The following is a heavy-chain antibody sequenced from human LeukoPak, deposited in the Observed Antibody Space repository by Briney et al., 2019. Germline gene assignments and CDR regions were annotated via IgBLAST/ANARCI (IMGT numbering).Heavy chain of an antibody. CDR2: INHSGST. V-gene: IGHV4-34*01. D-gene: IGHD4-23*01. Sequence: KPSETLSLTCAVYGGSFSGYSWSWIRQPPGRGLEWIGEINHSGSTSYNPSLKSRVTISVDTSKNQFSLKLNSVTAADTAVYYCARVSGNSAAGDAFDIWGQGTTVTVSS. CDR3: ARVSGNSAAGDAFDI. J-gene: IGHJ3*02. CDR1: GGSFSGYS.